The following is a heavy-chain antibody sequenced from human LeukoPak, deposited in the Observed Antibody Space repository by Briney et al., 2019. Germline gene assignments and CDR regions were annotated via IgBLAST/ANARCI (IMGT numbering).Heavy chain of an antibody. D-gene: IGHD3-10*01. CDR3: ARDYYGSGSPNWFDP. J-gene: IGHJ5*02. Sequence: GRSLRLSCAASGFTFSDYYMSWIRQAPGKGLEWVSYISSSSSYTNYADSVKGRFTISRDNAKNSLYLQMNSLRAEDTAVYYCARDYYGSGSPNWFDPWGQGTLVTVSS. CDR1: GFTFSDYY. V-gene: IGHV3-11*05. CDR2: ISSSSSYT.